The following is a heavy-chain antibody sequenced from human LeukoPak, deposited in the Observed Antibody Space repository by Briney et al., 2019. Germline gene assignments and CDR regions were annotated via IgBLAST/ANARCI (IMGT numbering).Heavy chain of an antibody. CDR2: TYYRSKWYN. J-gene: IGHJ4*02. V-gene: IGHV6-1*01. CDR3: VRYYDFWSGLHYFDY. Sequence: SQTLSLTCAISGDSVSSSSTAWNWIRQSPSRGLEWLGRTYYRSKWYNDYAVSVKSRITINPDTSKNQFSLQLISVTPGDTAVYYCVRYYDFWSGLHYFDYWGQGTLVTVSS. D-gene: IGHD3-3*01. CDR1: GDSVSSSSTA.